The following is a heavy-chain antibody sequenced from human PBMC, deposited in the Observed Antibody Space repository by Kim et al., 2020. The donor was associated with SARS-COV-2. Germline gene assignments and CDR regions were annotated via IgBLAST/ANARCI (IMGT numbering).Heavy chain of an antibody. J-gene: IGHJ4*02. V-gene: IGHV1-18*01. D-gene: IGHD4-17*01. CDR1: GYTFTSYG. CDR3: ARDFPRLYGDYRFGVL. CDR2: ISAYNGNT. Sequence: ASVKVSCKASGYTFTSYGISWVRQAPGQGLEWMGWISAYNGNTYYAQKLQGRVTMTTDTSTSTAYMELRSLRSDDTAVYYCARDFPRLYGDYRFGVLWGQGTLVTVSS.